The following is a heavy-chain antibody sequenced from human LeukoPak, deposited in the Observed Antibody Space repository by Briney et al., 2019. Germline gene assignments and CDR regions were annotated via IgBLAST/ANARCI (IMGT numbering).Heavy chain of an antibody. V-gene: IGHV4-34*01. Sequence: PSETLSLTCAVYGGSFSGYYWSWIRQPPGKGLEWIGEINHSGSTNYNPSLKSQVTISVDTSKNQFSLKLSSVTAADTAVYYCARRVGSGSYHFDYWGQGTLVTVSS. CDR3: ARRVGSGSYHFDY. J-gene: IGHJ4*02. CDR2: INHSGST. CDR1: GGSFSGYY. D-gene: IGHD3-10*01.